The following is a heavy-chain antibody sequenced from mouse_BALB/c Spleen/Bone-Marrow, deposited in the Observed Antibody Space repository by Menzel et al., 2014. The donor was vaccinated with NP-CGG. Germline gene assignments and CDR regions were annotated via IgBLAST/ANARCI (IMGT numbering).Heavy chain of an antibody. CDR2: IFPGTVTP. D-gene: IGHD2-10*02. Sequence: VQLQQSGAELVKPGASVKLSCKTSGYTFTSYWIQWVKQRPGQGLGWIGEIFPGTVTPYYNEKFKGKATLTIDTSSSTASMQLSSLTSEDSAVYFCARRGYGYLDYWGQGTTLIVSS. J-gene: IGHJ2*01. CDR3: ARRGYGYLDY. CDR1: GYTFTSYW. V-gene: IGHV1S132*01.